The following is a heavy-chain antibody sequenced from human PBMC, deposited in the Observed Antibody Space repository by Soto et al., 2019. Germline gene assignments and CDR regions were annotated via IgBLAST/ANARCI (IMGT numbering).Heavy chain of an antibody. CDR1: GGTFSSYA. CDR2: IIPIFGTA. Sequence: QVQLVQSGAEVKKPGSSVKVSCKASGGTFSSYAISWVRQAPGQGLEWMGGIIPIFGTANYAQKFQGRVTITADKSTSTAYMELSSLRSEDTAVYYCARDPKREAYSSSFDYWRQGSLVTVSS. D-gene: IGHD6-6*01. V-gene: IGHV1-69*06. J-gene: IGHJ4*02. CDR3: ARDPKREAYSSSFDY.